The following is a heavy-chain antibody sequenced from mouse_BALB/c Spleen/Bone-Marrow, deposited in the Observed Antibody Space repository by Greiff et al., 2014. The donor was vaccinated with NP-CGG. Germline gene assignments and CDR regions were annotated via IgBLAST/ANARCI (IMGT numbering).Heavy chain of an antibody. D-gene: IGHD2-10*02. Sequence: EVNLVESGPELVKPGASVKMSCKASGYTFTSYVMHWVKQKPGQGLEWIGYIHPYNDGTKYSEKFKGKATLTSDKSSSTAYMELSSLTSEDSAVYYCARRYGNYYFDYWGQGTTLTVSS. V-gene: IGHV1-14*01. CDR3: ARRYGNYYFDY. J-gene: IGHJ2*01. CDR2: IHPYNDGT. CDR1: GYTFTSYV.